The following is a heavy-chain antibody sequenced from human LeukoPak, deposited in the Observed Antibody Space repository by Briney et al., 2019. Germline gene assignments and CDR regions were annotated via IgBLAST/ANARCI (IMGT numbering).Heavy chain of an antibody. J-gene: IGHJ5*02. CDR2: IYTSGST. V-gene: IGHV4-61*02. Sequence: SETLSLTCSVSGGSISSGSYYWSWIRQPAGKGLEWIGRIYTSGSTNYNPSLKSRVTISVDTSKNQFSLKPSSVTAADTAVYYCARGDLGGYFDWLLFDPWGQGTLVTVSS. CDR1: GGSISSGSYY. CDR3: ARGDLGGYFDWLLFDP. D-gene: IGHD3-9*01.